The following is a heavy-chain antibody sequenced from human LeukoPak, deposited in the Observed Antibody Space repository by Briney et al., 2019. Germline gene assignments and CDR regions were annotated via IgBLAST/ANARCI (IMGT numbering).Heavy chain of an antibody. D-gene: IGHD3-9*01. CDR2: IYSGGTT. Sequence: SVIYSGGTTYYADSVKGRFTISRDNSKNTLYLQMNSLRAEDTAVYYCARGAYDILTGYGHAFEIWGQGTMVAVSS. V-gene: IGHV3-66*01. J-gene: IGHJ3*02. CDR3: ARGAYDILTGYGHAFEI.